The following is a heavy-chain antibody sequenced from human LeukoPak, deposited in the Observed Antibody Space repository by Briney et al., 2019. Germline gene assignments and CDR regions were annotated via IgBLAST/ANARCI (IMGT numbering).Heavy chain of an antibody. CDR3: AWGSTVTIPRFDP. Sequence: SVKVSCKASGYTFTSYGISWVRQAPGQGLEWMGGIIPIFGTANYAQKFQGRVTITADESTSTAYMELSSLRSEDTAVYYCAWGSTVTIPRFDPWGQGTLVTVSS. J-gene: IGHJ5*02. D-gene: IGHD4-17*01. CDR2: IIPIFGTA. V-gene: IGHV1-69*13. CDR1: GYTFTSYG.